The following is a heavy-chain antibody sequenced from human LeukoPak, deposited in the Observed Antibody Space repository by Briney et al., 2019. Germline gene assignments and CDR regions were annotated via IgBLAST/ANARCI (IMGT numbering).Heavy chain of an antibody. CDR1: SGSISSYY. D-gene: IGHD5-24*01. V-gene: IGHV4-59*01. CDR2: IYYSGST. J-gene: IGHJ6*03. CDR3: ARGADLEMATITDYYYMDV. Sequence: SETLSLTCTVSSGSISSYYWSWIRQPPGKGLEWIGYIYYSGSTNYNPSLKSRVTISVDTSKNQFSLKLSSVTAADTAVYYCARGADLEMATITDYYYMDVWGKGTTVTVSS.